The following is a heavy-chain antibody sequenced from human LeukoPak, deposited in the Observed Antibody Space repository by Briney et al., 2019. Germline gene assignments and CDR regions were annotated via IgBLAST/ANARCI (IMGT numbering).Heavy chain of an antibody. V-gene: IGHV4-38-2*01. CDR2: IYRSGST. J-gene: IGHJ4*02. Sequence: PSETLSLTCAVSGYSISSGYYWGWLRQPPGRGLEWIGSIYRSGSTYYNPSLKSRVTISVDTSKNQFSLKLSSVTAADTAVYYCATSTYYYGSGSPPGVDYWGQGTLVTVSS. CDR1: GYSISSGYY. D-gene: IGHD3-10*01. CDR3: ATSTYYYGSGSPPGVDY.